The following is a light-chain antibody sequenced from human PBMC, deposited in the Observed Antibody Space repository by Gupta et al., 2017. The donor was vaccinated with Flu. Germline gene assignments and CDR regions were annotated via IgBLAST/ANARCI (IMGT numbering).Light chain of an antibody. V-gene: IGKV3-11*01. Sequence: ENVLTHSPATLSLSPGERATLSCRASQSVSSYLAWYQQKPGQAPRLLIYDASNRATGIPTRFSGSGSGTDFTLTISSLEPEDFAVYYCQQRSNWPPYTFGQGTKLEIK. CDR2: DAS. J-gene: IGKJ2*01. CDR3: QQRSNWPPYT. CDR1: QSVSSY.